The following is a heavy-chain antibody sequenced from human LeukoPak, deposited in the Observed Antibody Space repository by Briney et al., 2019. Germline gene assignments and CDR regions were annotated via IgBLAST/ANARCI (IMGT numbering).Heavy chain of an antibody. J-gene: IGHJ3*02. V-gene: IGHV3-23*01. CDR2: ISGSGGST. CDR3: ARVGQQLVRRAFDI. Sequence: PGGSLRLSCAASGFTFSSYAMSWVRQAPGKGLEWVSAISGSGGSTYYADSVKGRFTISRDNAKNSLCLQMNSLRVEDTAMYYCARVGQQLVRRAFDIWGRGTMVTVSS. CDR1: GFTFSSYA. D-gene: IGHD6-13*01.